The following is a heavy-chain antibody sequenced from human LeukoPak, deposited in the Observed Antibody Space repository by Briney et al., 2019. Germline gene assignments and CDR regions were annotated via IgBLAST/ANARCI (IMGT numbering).Heavy chain of an antibody. D-gene: IGHD1-26*01. V-gene: IGHV4-59*01. J-gene: IGHJ3*02. CDR2: SYYSGST. CDR3: AATTSGGDAFDI. CDR1: GGSITHYY. Sequence: SETLSLTCTVSGGSITHYYWTWIRQPPGKTLEWIGYSYYSGSTKYNPSLKSRVTISVDTSNNQFSLNLRSVTAADTAVYYCAATTSGGDAFDIWGQGTMVTVSS.